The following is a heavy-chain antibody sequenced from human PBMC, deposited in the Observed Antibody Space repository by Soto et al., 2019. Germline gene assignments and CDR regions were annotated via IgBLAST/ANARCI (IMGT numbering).Heavy chain of an antibody. D-gene: IGHD6-6*01. CDR1: GFTFSSYG. CDR2: ISYDGSNK. J-gene: IGHJ3*02. V-gene: IGHV3-30*18. CDR3: AKEQLGDHDAFDI. Sequence: GGSLRLSCAASGFTFSSYGMHWVRQAPGKGLEWVAVISYDGSNKYYADSVKGRFTISRDNSKNTLYPQMNSLRAEDTAVYYCAKEQLGDHDAFDIWGQGTMVTVSS.